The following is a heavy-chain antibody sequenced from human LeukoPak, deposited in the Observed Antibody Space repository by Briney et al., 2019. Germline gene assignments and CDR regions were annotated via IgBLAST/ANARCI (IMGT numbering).Heavy chain of an antibody. CDR2: IHYSGST. CDR1: VGPITGDHYY. CDR3: ARTHFLEYCSGDRCYPRSHKCFDP. V-gene: IGHV4-31*03. D-gene: IGHD2-15*01. Sequence: KTSETLSLTCTVSVGPITGDHYYCTWICQHPGKGLEWIEYIHYSGSTYYHPSLKSRVSISLDTSPNPFSLRLNSVTAADTDVYYCARTHFLEYCSGDRCYPRSHKCFDPWGQGTLVTVYS. J-gene: IGHJ5*02.